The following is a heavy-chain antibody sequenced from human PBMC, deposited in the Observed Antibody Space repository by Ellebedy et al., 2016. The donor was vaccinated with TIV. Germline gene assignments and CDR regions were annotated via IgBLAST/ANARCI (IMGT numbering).Heavy chain of an antibody. CDR1: GYTFTDYW. D-gene: IGHD4-17*01. Sequence: GESLKISCKGSGYTFTDYWIGWVRQMPGKGLEWMGIIYPGDSDTRYSPSFQGQVTISADKSISTAYLQWSSLKASDTAMYYCARHLGYADSDIDYWGQGTLVTVSS. CDR3: ARHLGYADSDIDY. CDR2: IYPGDSDT. J-gene: IGHJ4*02. V-gene: IGHV5-51*01.